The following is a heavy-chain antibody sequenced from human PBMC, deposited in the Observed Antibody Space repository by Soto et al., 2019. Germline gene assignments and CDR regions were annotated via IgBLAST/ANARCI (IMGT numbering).Heavy chain of an antibody. CDR1: GGTFSTDA. Sequence: QVQLVQSGAEVKKPGSSVKVSCKTSGGTFSTDAISWVRQAPGQGLEWMGGIIPIFGAPDHAQKFHGRVTLTADESTNTFYMELSSLRSEDTAVYYCARILYGDYSVHGMDVWGQGTTVTVSS. V-gene: IGHV1-69*12. CDR2: IIPIFGAP. D-gene: IGHD4-17*01. J-gene: IGHJ6*02. CDR3: ARILYGDYSVHGMDV.